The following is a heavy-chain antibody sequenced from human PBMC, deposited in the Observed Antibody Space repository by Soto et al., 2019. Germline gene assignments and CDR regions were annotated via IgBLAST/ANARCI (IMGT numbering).Heavy chain of an antibody. CDR3: AKDYGYSYGPNTPNWFDP. D-gene: IGHD5-18*01. V-gene: IGHV3-9*01. Sequence: GGSLRLSCAASGFSVSSSHMIWVRQAPGKGLEWVSGISWNSGSIGYADSVKGRFTISRDNAKNSLYLQMNSLRAEDTALYYCAKDYGYSYGPNTPNWFDPWGQGTLVTVSS. CDR2: ISWNSGSI. J-gene: IGHJ5*02. CDR1: GFSVSSSH.